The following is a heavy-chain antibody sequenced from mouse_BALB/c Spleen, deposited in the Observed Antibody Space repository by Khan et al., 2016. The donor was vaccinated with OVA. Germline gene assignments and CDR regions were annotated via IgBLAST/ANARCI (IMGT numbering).Heavy chain of an antibody. CDR2: ISSGGHYT. Sequence: VQLKESGGGLVKPGGSLKLSCSASGFTFSSYAMSWVRQTPEKRLEWVATISSGGHYTFYPDSVKGRFTISRDNAKNTLYLQMSSLRSEDTAMYYCARSLVDYYAMDYWGQGTSVTVSS. D-gene: IGHD2-2*01. CDR3: ARSLVDYYAMDY. J-gene: IGHJ4*01. V-gene: IGHV5-9-3*01. CDR1: GFTFSSYA.